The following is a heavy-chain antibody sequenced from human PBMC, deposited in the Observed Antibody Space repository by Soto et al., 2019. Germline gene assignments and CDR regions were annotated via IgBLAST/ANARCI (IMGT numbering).Heavy chain of an antibody. Sequence: QVQLQESGPGLVRSSETLSLTCTVSGGSINPFYWSWLRQPPGKGLEWIGYIYYTGSTSYNPSLSSRGAISLDMSKSQFSLKLSSVTAADTAVYYCARDLIPYFDSWGQGALVTVSS. V-gene: IGHV4-59*01. J-gene: IGHJ4*02. D-gene: IGHD2-2*02. CDR2: IYYTGST. CDR3: ARDLIPYFDS. CDR1: GGSINPFY.